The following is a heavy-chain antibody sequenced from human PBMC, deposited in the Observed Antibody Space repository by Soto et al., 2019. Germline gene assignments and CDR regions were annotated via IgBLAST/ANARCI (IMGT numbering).Heavy chain of an antibody. Sequence: PSYTLSLTCCVSCGTVISYHWSWILQFPGKVLQGSAYTSDTGYTNYIHSRQNRFTISCDTCMNQLYVKLSSMTAPDTHVYYCVRDMHAGFTHYFDPCGQGPLVPVSS. CDR1: CGTVISYH. J-gene: IGHJ5*02. D-gene: IGHD2-8*01. CDR3: VRDMHAGFTHYFDP. CDR2: TSDTGYT. V-gene: IGHV4-59*02.